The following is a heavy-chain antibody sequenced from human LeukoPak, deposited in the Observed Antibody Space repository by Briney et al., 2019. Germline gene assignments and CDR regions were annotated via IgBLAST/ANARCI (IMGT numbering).Heavy chain of an antibody. D-gene: IGHD6-13*01. CDR2: ISNNGGDT. CDR1: GFTFSSHA. J-gene: IGHJ4*02. V-gene: IGHV3-23*01. CDR3: AKDFVAATGLLES. Sequence: GGSLRLSCEGSGFTFSSHAMTWVRQAPGKGLEWVAGISNNGGDTFYAESVKGRFTISRDNSKNTVYLQLNSVRGDDTGVYYCAKDFVAATGLLESWGREPWSPSRQ.